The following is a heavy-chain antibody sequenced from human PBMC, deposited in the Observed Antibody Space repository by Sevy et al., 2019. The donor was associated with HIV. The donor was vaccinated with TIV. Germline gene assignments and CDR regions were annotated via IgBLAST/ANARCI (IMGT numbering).Heavy chain of an antibody. D-gene: IGHD4-17*01. V-gene: IGHV3-23*01. Sequence: GGSLRLSCAASGFSFSSYTMAWVRQAPGKGLEWVSSMGGSDERTFYADPVKGRFTISRDNSKNALHLQMNSLRVEDTAVYYCAKDYGDFRNWFDSWGQGTLVTVSS. CDR3: AKDYGDFRNWFDS. CDR2: MGGSDERT. J-gene: IGHJ5*01. CDR1: GFSFSSYT.